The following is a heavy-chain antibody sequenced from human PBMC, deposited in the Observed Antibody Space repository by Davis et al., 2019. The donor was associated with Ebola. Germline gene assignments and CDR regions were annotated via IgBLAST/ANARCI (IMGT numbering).Heavy chain of an antibody. V-gene: IGHV1-2*02. CDR1: GYMFTAYY. D-gene: IGHD3-22*01. J-gene: IGHJ4*02. CDR2: INPYPGAP. Sequence: ASVKVSCKASGYMFTAYYMHWLRQAPGQGLEWMGWINPYPGAPKYSQQFQGRVTITRDMSISTAHMVVDGLRSDDTAVYYCARTPLGFNGSGYFYGYFDYWGQGALVTVSS. CDR3: ARTPLGFNGSGYFYGYFDY.